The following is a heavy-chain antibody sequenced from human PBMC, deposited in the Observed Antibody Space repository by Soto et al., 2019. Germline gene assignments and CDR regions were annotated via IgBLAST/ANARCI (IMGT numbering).Heavy chain of an antibody. D-gene: IGHD5-18*01. V-gene: IGHV1-69*01. CDR3: ARQNRDTPMVPFDV. CDR1: RGTFNRYA. J-gene: IGHJ4*02. CDR2: LVPQFGTP. Sequence: QVQLVQSGAEVKKPGSSVKVSCLASRGTFNRYAINWVRQAPGHGLEWLGALVPQFGTPNYAQKFQDRVTIVADDSTNTPSMALRGLTSDDTAVYYCARQNRDTPMVPFDVWGQGTLVTVSS.